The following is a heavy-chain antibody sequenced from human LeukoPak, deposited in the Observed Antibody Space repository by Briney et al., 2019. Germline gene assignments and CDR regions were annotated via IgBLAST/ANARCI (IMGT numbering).Heavy chain of an antibody. Sequence: SETLSLTCTVSGGSISSSSYYWGWIRQPPGKGLEWIGIVYYSGSTYYNPSLKSQFTISVDTSKNQFSLKLSSVAAADTAVYYCARDYGDYFDHWGQGTLVTVSS. CDR3: ARDYGDYFDH. V-gene: IGHV4-39*07. D-gene: IGHD4-17*01. CDR1: GGSISSSSYY. CDR2: VYYSGST. J-gene: IGHJ4*02.